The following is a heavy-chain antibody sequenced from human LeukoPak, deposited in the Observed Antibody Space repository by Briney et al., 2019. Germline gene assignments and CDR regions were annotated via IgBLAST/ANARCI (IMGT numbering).Heavy chain of an antibody. CDR1: GFTFSNYW. D-gene: IGHD3-22*01. CDR3: TRSFGGYGDY. J-gene: IGHJ4*02. Sequence: GGSLRLSCAASGFTFSNYWMHWVRQASGKGLVRISRINTYGSVTDYADSVKGRFTISRDNAKNTVHLQMSSLITEDTALYYCTRSFGGYGDYWGQGTLVTVSS. V-gene: IGHV3-74*01. CDR2: INTYGSVT.